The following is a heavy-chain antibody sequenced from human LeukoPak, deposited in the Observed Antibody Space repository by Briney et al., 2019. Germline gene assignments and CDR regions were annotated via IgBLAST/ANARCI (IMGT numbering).Heavy chain of an antibody. D-gene: IGHD3-9*01. CDR3: AKERVDWRYFDY. CDR2: MSFDGSHT. J-gene: IGHJ4*02. V-gene: IGHV3-30*18. Sequence: PGGSLRLSCAASGFPFSSYAMNWVRQAPGKGLEWVAVMSFDGSHTYYADSVKGRFTISRDNSKNTLYLQMNSLRAEDTAVYYCAKERVDWRYFDYWGQGTLVTVSS. CDR1: GFPFSSYA.